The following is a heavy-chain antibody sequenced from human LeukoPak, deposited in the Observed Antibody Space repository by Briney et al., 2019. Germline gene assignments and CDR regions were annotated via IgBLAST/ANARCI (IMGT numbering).Heavy chain of an antibody. J-gene: IGHJ4*02. D-gene: IGHD4-17*01. Sequence: ASVKVSCKASGYTFTGYYMHWVRQAPGQGLEWMGWINPNSGGTNYAQKFQGRVSITSDTSISTAYMELGSLRSEDTAVYFCARTTSLTASGYDYWGQGTLVTVSS. CDR3: ARTTSLTASGYDY. CDR1: GYTFTGYY. V-gene: IGHV1-2*02. CDR2: INPNSGGT.